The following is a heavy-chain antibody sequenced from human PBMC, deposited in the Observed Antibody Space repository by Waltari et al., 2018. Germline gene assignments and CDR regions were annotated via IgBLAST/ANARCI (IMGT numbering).Heavy chain of an antibody. CDR2: IWNDGSLR. CDR1: GFIFPIFG. Sequence: QVQLVESGGGVVQPGRSLRLSCSASGFIFPIFGMPWVRPAAGKGREGVAVIWNDGSLRYYTDSVKGRFTISRDNSENTLYLQMGVLRPEDTAVYYCARSVTTGSGYMDVWGKGTTVTVSS. CDR3: ARSVTTGSGYMDV. J-gene: IGHJ6*03. V-gene: IGHV3-33*01. D-gene: IGHD4-17*01.